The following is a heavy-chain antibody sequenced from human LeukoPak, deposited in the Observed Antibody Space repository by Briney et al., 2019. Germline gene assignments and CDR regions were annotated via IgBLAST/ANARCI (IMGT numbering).Heavy chain of an antibody. CDR1: VGSISRYY. CDR3: ARGPYSYDSSCAFDI. J-gene: IGHJ3*02. CDR2: IYTRGST. V-gene: IGHV4-4*07. D-gene: IGHD3-22*01. Sequence: SETLSLTCTVSVGSISRYYWNCIRPPARKGLEWIGRIYTRGSTNYNPSLTSRVTMSVDTSKNQFSLKLSSVTAADTAVYFCARGPYSYDSSCAFDIWGQGTMVTVSS.